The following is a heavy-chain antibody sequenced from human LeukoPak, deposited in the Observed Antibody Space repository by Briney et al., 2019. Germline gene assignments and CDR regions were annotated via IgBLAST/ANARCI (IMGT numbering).Heavy chain of an antibody. CDR2: IYYSGST. CDR1: GGSISSSSYY. V-gene: IGHV4-39*07. D-gene: IGHD6-19*01. J-gene: IGHJ4*02. CDR3: ARVVGGWYEGPASLGNFDY. Sequence: PSETRSLTCTVSGGSISSSSYYWGWIRQPPGKGLEWIGSIYYSGSTNYNPSLKSRVTISVDTSKNQFSLKLSSVTAADTAVYYCARVVGGWYEGPASLGNFDYWGQGTLVTVSS.